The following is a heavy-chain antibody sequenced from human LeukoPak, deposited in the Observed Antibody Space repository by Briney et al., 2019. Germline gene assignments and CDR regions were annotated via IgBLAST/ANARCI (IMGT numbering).Heavy chain of an antibody. V-gene: IGHV3-11*01. CDR3: ARDNAAGYYYYVMDV. CDR1: GFTFSDYY. J-gene: IGHJ6*04. Sequence: GGSLRVSCAASGFTFSDYYISWIRQAPGNGLEWVSYISSSGSTIYYADSVKGRFTISRDNAKNSLYLQMNSLRAEDTAVYYCARDNAAGYYYYVMDVGGKGPRVTVSS. D-gene: IGHD2-2*01. CDR2: ISSSGSTI.